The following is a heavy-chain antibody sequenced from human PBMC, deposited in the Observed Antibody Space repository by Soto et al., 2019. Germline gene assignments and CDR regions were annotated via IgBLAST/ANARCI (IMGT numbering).Heavy chain of an antibody. CDR3: ARERKSFGGY. Sequence: QVQLVQSGAEVKKPGASVKVSCKASGYTFTSYDINWVRQATGQGLEWMGWMNPNSGNTGYAHKFQGRGTMTRNNSISKAHKELKHLRSEDTAVYYLARERKSFGGYWGQGTPVTVSS. V-gene: IGHV1-8*01. D-gene: IGHD3-16*01. CDR2: MNPNSGNT. CDR1: GYTFTSYD. J-gene: IGHJ4*02.